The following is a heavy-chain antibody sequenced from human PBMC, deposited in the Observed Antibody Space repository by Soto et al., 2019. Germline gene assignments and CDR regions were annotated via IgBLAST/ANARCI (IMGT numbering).Heavy chain of an antibody. CDR1: GYTFTSYA. J-gene: IGHJ4*02. V-gene: IGHV1-3*01. CDR2: INAGNGNT. Sequence: ASVKVSCKASGYTFTSYAMHWLLQAPGQRLEWMGWINAGNGNTKYSQKFQGRVTITRDPSASTAYMELSSLSYEDTAVYYCARGRPLAADYWGQGTLVT. CDR3: ARGRPLAADY.